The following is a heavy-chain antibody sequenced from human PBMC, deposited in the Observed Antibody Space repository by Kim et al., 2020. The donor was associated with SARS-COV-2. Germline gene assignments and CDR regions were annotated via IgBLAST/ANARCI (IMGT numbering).Heavy chain of an antibody. V-gene: IGHV3-74*01. Sequence: GGSLRLSCAASGFTFSSYWMHWVRQAPGKGLVWVSRINSDGSSTSYADSVKGRFTISRDNAKNTLYLQMNSLRAEDTAVYYCASIGGIAAAGTHFDYWGQGTLVTVSS. J-gene: IGHJ4*02. CDR2: INSDGSST. CDR3: ASIGGIAAAGTHFDY. CDR1: GFTFSSYW. D-gene: IGHD6-13*01.